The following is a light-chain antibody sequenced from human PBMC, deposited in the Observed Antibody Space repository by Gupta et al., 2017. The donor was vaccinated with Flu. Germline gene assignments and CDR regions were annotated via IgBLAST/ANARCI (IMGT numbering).Light chain of an antibody. CDR3: SQDGSSPYT. Sequence: GTLSLSPGDSATRSCRASRSLQSLYFAWYQQKPGQAPRLLIHGTSTRATGIPDRFSGSGSGTDLTLTITGLQSEDFAVYYCSQDGSSPYTFGQGTKVEV. V-gene: IGKV3-20*01. CDR2: GTS. J-gene: IGKJ2*01. CDR1: RSLQSLY.